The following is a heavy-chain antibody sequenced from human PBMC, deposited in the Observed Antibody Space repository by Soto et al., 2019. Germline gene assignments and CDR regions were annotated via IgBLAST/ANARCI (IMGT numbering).Heavy chain of an antibody. V-gene: IGHV4-4*02. CDR2: IYHSGST. CDR3: ARVTEQLVLDYYGMDV. CDR1: GGSISSSNW. J-gene: IGHJ6*02. D-gene: IGHD6-6*01. Sequence: SETLSLTCAVSGGSISSSNWWSWVRQPPGKGLEWIGEIYHSGSTNYNPSLKSRVTISVDKSKNQFSLKLSSVTAADTAVYYCARVTEQLVLDYYGMDVWGQGTTVTVSS.